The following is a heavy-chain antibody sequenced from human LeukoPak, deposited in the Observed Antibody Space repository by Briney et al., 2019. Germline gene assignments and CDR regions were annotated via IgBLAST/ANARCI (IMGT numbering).Heavy chain of an antibody. CDR3: AKIACCGGQCYPY. Sequence: GGSLRLSCAASGFTFSSHGMNWVRQAPGEGLEWVSYISSASTNIYYADSVKGRFTISRDNAKNSLYLQMNGLRDEDTAVYYCAKIACCGGQCYPYWGQGTLVTVSS. CDR2: ISSASTNI. J-gene: IGHJ4*02. CDR1: GFTFSSHG. D-gene: IGHD2-21*01. V-gene: IGHV3-48*02.